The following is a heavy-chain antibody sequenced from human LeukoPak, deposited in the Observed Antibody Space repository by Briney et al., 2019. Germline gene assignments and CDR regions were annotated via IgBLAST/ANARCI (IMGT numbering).Heavy chain of an antibody. CDR2: IYFSGST. Sequence: SETLSLTCTVSGGPINKSSYYWGWIRQPPGKGLEWIGSIYFSGSTYYNPSLKSRVTISVDRSRNQFSLKLRSVTATDTAVYYCARAPDYGDYLNWFDPWGQGTLVTVSS. CDR1: GGPINKSSYY. J-gene: IGHJ5*02. CDR3: ARAPDYGDYLNWFDP. D-gene: IGHD4-17*01. V-gene: IGHV4-39*07.